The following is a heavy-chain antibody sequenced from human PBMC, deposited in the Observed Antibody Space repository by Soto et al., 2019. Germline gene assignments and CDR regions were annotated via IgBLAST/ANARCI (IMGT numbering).Heavy chain of an antibody. D-gene: IGHD3-10*01. CDR3: ARDIPVTMVRGVTSYFDY. J-gene: IGHJ4*02. CDR1: GYTFTSYG. V-gene: IGHV1-18*01. Sequence: QVQLVQSGAEVKKPGASVKVSCKASGYTFTSYGISWVRQAPGQGLEWIGWISAYNGNTNYAQKLQGRVTMTTDTATSTADMELRALRSDDTALHYCARDIPVTMVRGVTSYFDYWGQGTLVTVSS. CDR2: ISAYNGNT.